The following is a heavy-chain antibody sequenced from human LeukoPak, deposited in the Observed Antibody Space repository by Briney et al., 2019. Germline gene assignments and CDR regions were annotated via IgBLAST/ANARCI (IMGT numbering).Heavy chain of an antibody. J-gene: IGHJ4*02. CDR2: IYYSGST. Sequence: SETLSLTCIVSGGSISTYFWSWIRQPPGKGLEWIGHIYYSGSTTYNPSLKSRVTILVDASKNQFSLKLSSVTAADTAVYYCARHKTGGTYPLDYWGQGTLVTVSS. CDR1: GGSISTYF. V-gene: IGHV4-59*08. D-gene: IGHD1-26*01. CDR3: ARHKTGGTYPLDY.